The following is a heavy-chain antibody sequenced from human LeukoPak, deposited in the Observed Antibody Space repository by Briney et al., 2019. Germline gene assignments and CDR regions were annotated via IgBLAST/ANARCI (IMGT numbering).Heavy chain of an antibody. J-gene: IGHJ4*02. CDR3: MQWGDYDVLTSYYVPDY. CDR1: GFTFSNYA. Sequence: GASLRLSCAASGFTFSNYAMSWVRQAPGRGLEWVSAITGSGAVTYYADSVKGRFTISRENSKNTLYLQLNSLRAEDTAVYYCMQWGDYDVLTSYYVPDYWGQGSLVTVS. CDR2: ITGSGAVT. V-gene: IGHV3-23*01. D-gene: IGHD3-9*01.